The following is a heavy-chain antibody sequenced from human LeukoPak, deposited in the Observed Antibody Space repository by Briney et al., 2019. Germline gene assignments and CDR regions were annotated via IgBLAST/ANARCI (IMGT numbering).Heavy chain of an antibody. Sequence: GGSLRLSCAASGFTFSNARMSWVRQTPGKGLEWVSAVSGSGGSTYYADSVKGRSTISRDNSKNTLYLQMNSLRAEDTAVYYCAKDRSPSITMVRGVIIFGAFDIWGQGTMVTVSS. D-gene: IGHD3-10*01. CDR3: AKDRSPSITMVRGVIIFGAFDI. CDR1: GFTFSNAR. CDR2: VSGSGGST. J-gene: IGHJ3*02. V-gene: IGHV3-23*01.